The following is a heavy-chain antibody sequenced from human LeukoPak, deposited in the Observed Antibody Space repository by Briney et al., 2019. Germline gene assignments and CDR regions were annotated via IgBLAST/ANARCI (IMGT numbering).Heavy chain of an antibody. CDR3: TRSTAWSRWDY. J-gene: IGHJ4*02. D-gene: IGHD1-1*01. Sequence: GGSQRLSCAASGFTDNTNHMSWVRQAPGKGLEWVSIINNGDTTYYADSVKGRFTISRDDSKNTLYLQANSLRVEDTAVYYCTRSTAWSRWDYWGPGTLVTVSS. CDR2: INNGDTT. CDR1: GFTDNTNH. V-gene: IGHV3-66*01.